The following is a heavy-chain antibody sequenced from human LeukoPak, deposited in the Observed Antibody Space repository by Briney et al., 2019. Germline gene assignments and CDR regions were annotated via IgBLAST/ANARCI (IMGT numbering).Heavy chain of an antibody. D-gene: IGHD6-19*01. J-gene: IGHJ6*02. CDR2: ISYDGSNK. CDR3: ARDSAVAAGYYGMDV. Sequence: SGRSLRLSCAASGFTFSSYAMHWVRPAPGKGLEWVAVISYDGSNKYYADSVKGRFTISRDNSKNTLYLQMNSLRAEDTAVYYCARDSAVAAGYYGMDVWGQGTTVTVSS. CDR1: GFTFSSYA. V-gene: IGHV3-30-3*01.